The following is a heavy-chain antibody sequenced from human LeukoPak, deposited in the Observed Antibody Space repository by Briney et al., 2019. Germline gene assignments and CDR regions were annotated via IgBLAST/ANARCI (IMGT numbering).Heavy chain of an antibody. CDR3: ARGSFGVDRYYYYGMDV. J-gene: IGHJ6*02. D-gene: IGHD3-3*01. Sequence: PSETLSLTCAVYGGSFSGYYWSRIRQPPGKGLEWIGEINHSGSTNYNPSLKSRVTISVDTSKNQFSLKLSSVTAADTAVYYCARGSFGVDRYYYYGMDVWGQGTTVTVSS. CDR2: INHSGST. CDR1: GGSFSGYY. V-gene: IGHV4-34*01.